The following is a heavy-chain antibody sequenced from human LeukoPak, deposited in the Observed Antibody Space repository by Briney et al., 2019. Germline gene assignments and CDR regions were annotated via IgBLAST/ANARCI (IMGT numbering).Heavy chain of an antibody. D-gene: IGHD6-13*01. CDR1: GFTFSFYT. Sequence: GGSLRLSCAASGFTFSFYTMNWVRQAPGKGLEWVSAISGSGGSTYYADSVKGRFTISRDNSKNTLYLQMNSLRAKDTAVYYCAKAPAAAGHNWFDPWGQGTLVTVSS. V-gene: IGHV3-23*01. J-gene: IGHJ5*02. CDR2: ISGSGGST. CDR3: AKAPAAAGHNWFDP.